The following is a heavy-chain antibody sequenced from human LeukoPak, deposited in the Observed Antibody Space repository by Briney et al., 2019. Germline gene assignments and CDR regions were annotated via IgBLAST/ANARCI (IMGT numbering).Heavy chain of an antibody. V-gene: IGHV1-2*02. CDR3: ARVWGPNRRDGYNWDY. CDR1: GYTFTGYY. D-gene: IGHD5-24*01. CDR2: INPKSGDT. J-gene: IGHJ4*02. Sequence: ASVKVSCKASGYTFTGYYIYWVRQAPGQGLEWMGWINPKSGDTKYAQKFQGRVTMTRDTSISTVYVELNRLTSDDTAVYYCARVWGPNRRDGYNWDYWGQGTLVTVSS.